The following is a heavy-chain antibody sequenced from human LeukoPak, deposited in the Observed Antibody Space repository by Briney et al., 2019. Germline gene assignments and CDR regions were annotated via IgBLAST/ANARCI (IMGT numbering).Heavy chain of an antibody. CDR3: ATATTVTGPLDAFDI. V-gene: IGHV1-69-2*01. D-gene: IGHD4-11*01. CDR2: VDPEDGET. Sequence: GASVKVSCKASGYTFTGYYMHWVRQAPGKGLEWMGLVDPEDGETIYAEKFQGRVTITADTSTDTAYMELSSLRSEDTAVYYCATATTVTGPLDAFDIWGQGTMVTVSS. J-gene: IGHJ3*02. CDR1: GYTFTGYY.